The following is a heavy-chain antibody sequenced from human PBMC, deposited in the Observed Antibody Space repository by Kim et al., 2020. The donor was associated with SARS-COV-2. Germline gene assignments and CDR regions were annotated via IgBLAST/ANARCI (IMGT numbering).Heavy chain of an antibody. Sequence: GGSLRLSCAASGFTFSSYSMNWVRQAPGKGLEWVSSISSSSSYIYYADSVKGRFTISRDNAKNSLYLQMNSLRAEDTAVYYCARDTVFIAGAGWFDPWGQGTLVTVSS. CDR3: ARDTVFIAGAGWFDP. D-gene: IGHD6-19*01. CDR2: ISSSSSYI. CDR1: GFTFSSYS. V-gene: IGHV3-21*01. J-gene: IGHJ5*02.